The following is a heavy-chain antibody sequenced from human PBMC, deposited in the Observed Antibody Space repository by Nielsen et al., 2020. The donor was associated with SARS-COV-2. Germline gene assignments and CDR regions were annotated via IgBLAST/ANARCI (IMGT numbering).Heavy chain of an antibody. CDR2: ISWNSGSI. CDR1: GFTFSSYW. CDR3: AKDIKGRIYSAPDF. D-gene: IGHD6-6*01. J-gene: IGHJ4*02. Sequence: GGSLRLSCAASGFTFSSYWMNWVRQAPGKGLEWVSGISWNSGSIGYADSVKGRFSISRDNAKNSLYLQMNGLRAEDTALYYCAKDIKGRIYSAPDFWGQGTLVTVSS. V-gene: IGHV3-9*01.